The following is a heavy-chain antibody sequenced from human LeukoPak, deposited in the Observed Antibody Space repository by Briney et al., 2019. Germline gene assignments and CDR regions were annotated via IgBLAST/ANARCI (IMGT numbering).Heavy chain of an antibody. CDR3: ARGGYDSGSYYKGPLYYFDY. CDR1: RFTVSSNY. D-gene: IGHD3-10*01. V-gene: IGHV3-53*01. CDR2: IYSGGAT. J-gene: IGHJ4*02. Sequence: GGSLRLSCAASRFTVSSNYMSWVRQAPGKGLEWVSVIYSGGATYYTDSVKGRFTISRDNSKNTLYLQMNSLRAEDTAVYYCARGGYDSGSYYKGPLYYFDYWGQGTLVTVSS.